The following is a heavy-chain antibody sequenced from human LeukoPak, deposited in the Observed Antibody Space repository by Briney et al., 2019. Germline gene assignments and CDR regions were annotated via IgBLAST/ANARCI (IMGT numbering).Heavy chain of an antibody. Sequence: AGGSLRLSCAASGFTFSSYAMCWVRQAPGKGLEWVSAISGSGGSTYYADSVKGRFTISRDNSKNTLYLQMNSLRAEDTAVYYCAKDRDYDFWSGYSESGRFDYWGQGTLVTVSS. V-gene: IGHV3-23*01. D-gene: IGHD3-3*01. CDR2: ISGSGGST. CDR3: AKDRDYDFWSGYSESGRFDY. J-gene: IGHJ4*02. CDR1: GFTFSSYA.